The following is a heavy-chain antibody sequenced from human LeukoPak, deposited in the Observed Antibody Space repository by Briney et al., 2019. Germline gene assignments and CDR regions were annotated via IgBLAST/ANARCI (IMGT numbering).Heavy chain of an antibody. CDR3: AREGQAQIDY. J-gene: IGHJ4*02. CDR1: GYTFTSYD. Sequence: RASVKVSCKASGYTFTSYDINWVRQATGQGLEWMGWMNPNSGNTGYAQKFQGRVTITTDESTSTAYMELSSLRSEDTAVYYCAREGQAQIDYWGQGTLVTVSS. V-gene: IGHV1-8*01. CDR2: MNPNSGNT.